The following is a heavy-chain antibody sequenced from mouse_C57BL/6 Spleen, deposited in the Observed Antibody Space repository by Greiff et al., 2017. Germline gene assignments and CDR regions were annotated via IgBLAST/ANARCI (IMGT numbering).Heavy chain of an antibody. V-gene: IGHV5-9-1*02. Sequence: EVKLVESGEGLVKPGGSLKISCAASGFTFSSYAMSWVRQTPEKRLEWVAYISSGGDYIYYADTVKGRFTISRDNARNTLYLQMSSLKSEDTAMYYCTRRSYDGYYYFDYWGQGTTLTVSS. J-gene: IGHJ2*01. CDR3: TRRSYDGYYYFDY. CDR2: ISSGGDYI. D-gene: IGHD2-3*01. CDR1: GFTFSSYA.